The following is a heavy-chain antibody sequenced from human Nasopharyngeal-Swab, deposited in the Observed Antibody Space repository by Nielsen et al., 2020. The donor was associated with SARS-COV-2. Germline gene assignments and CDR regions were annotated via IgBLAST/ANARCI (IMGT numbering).Heavy chain of an antibody. J-gene: IGHJ4*02. D-gene: IGHD3-3*01. Sequence: ASVKVSCKASGYTFTSYAMNWVRQAPGQGLEWMGGFDPEDGETIYAQKFQGRVTMTEDTSTDTAYMELSSLRSEDTAVYYCATDYAIWSGSRLDYWGQGTLVTVSS. CDR2: FDPEDGET. CDR3: ATDYAIWSGSRLDY. V-gene: IGHV1-24*01. CDR1: GYTFTSYA.